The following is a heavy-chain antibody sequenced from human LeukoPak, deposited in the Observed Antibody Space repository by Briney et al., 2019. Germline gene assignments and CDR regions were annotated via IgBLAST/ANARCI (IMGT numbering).Heavy chain of an antibody. CDR1: GGSISSGDYY. Sequence: SQTLSLTCTVSGGSISSGDYYWSWIRQPPGKGLEWIGYIYYSGSTYYNPSLKSRVTISADTSKNQFSLKLSSVTAADTAVYYCARAWYVLEERTNYYYYGMDVWGQGTTVTVSS. CDR3: ARAWYVLEERTNYYYYGMDV. D-gene: IGHD1/OR15-1a*01. CDR2: IYYSGST. V-gene: IGHV4-30-4*01. J-gene: IGHJ6*02.